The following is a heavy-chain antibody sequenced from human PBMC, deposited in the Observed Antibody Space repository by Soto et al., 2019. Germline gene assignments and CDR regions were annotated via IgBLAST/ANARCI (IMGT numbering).Heavy chain of an antibody. D-gene: IGHD5-18*01. CDR1: GYTLTELS. Sequence: ASVKVSCKVSGYTLTELSMHWVRQAPGKGLEWMGGFDPEDGETIYAQKFQGRVTMTEDTSTDTAYMELSSLRSEDMAVYYCAPGDESSYGYYFDYWGQGTLVTVSS. J-gene: IGHJ4*02. V-gene: IGHV1-24*01. CDR3: APGDESSYGYYFDY. CDR2: FDPEDGET.